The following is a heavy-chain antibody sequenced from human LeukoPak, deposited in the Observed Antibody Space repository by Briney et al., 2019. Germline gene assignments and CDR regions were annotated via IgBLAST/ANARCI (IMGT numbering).Heavy chain of an antibody. V-gene: IGHV4-31*03. D-gene: IGHD4-17*01. J-gene: IGHJ5*02. Sequence: SQTLSLTCTVSGGSISSGGYYWNWIRQHPGKGLEWIGYIYYSGSTYYNPSLKSRVTISVDTSKNQFSLKLSSVTAADTAVYYCARGEVTTGFDPWGQGTLVTVSS. CDR1: GGSISSGGYY. CDR3: ARGEVTTGFDP. CDR2: IYYSGST.